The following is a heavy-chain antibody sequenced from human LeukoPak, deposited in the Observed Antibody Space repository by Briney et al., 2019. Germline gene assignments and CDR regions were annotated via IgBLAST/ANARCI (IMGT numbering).Heavy chain of an antibody. Sequence: PSETLSLTCTVSGGSINSYYWSWIRKPPGRGLEWIGYIYYSGSTNYNPSLKSRVTISVDTSKNQFSLKLSSVTAADTAVYYCARVAYGDYLGYYFDYWGQGTLVTVSS. CDR3: ARVAYGDYLGYYFDY. CDR1: GGSINSYY. V-gene: IGHV4-59*01. D-gene: IGHD4-17*01. J-gene: IGHJ4*02. CDR2: IYYSGST.